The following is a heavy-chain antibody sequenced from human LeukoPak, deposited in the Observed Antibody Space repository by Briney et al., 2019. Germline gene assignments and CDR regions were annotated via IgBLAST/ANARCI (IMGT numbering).Heavy chain of an antibody. D-gene: IGHD5-18*01. Sequence: GRSLRLSCAASGFTFDDYAMHWVRQAPGKGLEWVSGISWNSGSIGYADSVKGRFTISRDNSKNTLYLQMNSLRAEDTAVYYCARDMENTAMDPFDYWGQGTLVTVSS. CDR3: ARDMENTAMDPFDY. CDR2: ISWNSGSI. V-gene: IGHV3-9*01. CDR1: GFTFDDYA. J-gene: IGHJ4*02.